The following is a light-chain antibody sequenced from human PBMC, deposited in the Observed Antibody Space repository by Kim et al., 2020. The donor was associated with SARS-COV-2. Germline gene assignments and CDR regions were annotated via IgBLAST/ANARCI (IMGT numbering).Light chain of an antibody. CDR3: QAWDSSTVV. V-gene: IGLV3-1*01. CDR1: KLGDKY. J-gene: IGLJ2*01. CDR2: QDS. Sequence: SYELTQPPSVSVSPGQTASITCSGDKLGDKYACWYQQKPGQSPVLVIYQDSERPPGIPERFSGSNSGNTATLTISGTQAMDGADYYCQAWDSSTVVFGGGTKLTVL.